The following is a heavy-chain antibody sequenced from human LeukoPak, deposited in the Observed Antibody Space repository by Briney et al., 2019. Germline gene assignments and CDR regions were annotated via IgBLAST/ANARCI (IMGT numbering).Heavy chain of an antibody. J-gene: IGHJ4*02. Sequence: GGSPRLSCAASDFTVDNYYMSWVRQAPGKGLEWVAFIRYDGSNKYYADSVKGRFTISRDNSKNTLYLQMNSLRAEDTAVYYCAKDDYWGQGTLVTVSS. V-gene: IGHV3-30*02. CDR3: AKDDY. CDR1: DFTVDNYY. CDR2: IRYDGSNK.